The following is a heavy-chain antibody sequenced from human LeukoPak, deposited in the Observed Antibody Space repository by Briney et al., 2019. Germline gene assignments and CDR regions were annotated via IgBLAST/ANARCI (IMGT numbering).Heavy chain of an antibody. V-gene: IGHV3-30*04. J-gene: IGHJ1*01. CDR1: GFTFSSYA. CDR2: ISYDGSNK. CDR3: ARDRDGDYVSRSHRPIQGLYFQH. D-gene: IGHD4-17*01. Sequence: GGSLRLSCAASGFTFSSYAMHWVRQAPGKGLEWVAVISYDGSNKYYADSVKGRFTISRDNSKSTLYLQMNSLRAEDTAVYYCARDRDGDYVSRSHRPIQGLYFQHWGQGTLVTVSS.